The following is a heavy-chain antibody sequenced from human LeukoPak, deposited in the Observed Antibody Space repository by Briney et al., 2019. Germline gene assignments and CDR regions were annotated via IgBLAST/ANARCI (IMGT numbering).Heavy chain of an antibody. D-gene: IGHD3-9*01. CDR1: GFTFSSYW. CDR3: ARDPGADWYLGYYYGMDV. J-gene: IGHJ6*02. Sequence: GGSLRLSCAASGFTFSSYWMSWVRQASGKGLEWVANIKQDGSEKYYVDSVKGRFTISRDNAKNSLYLQMNSLRAENTAVYYCARDPGADWYLGYYYGMDVWGQGTTVTVSS. CDR2: IKQDGSEK. V-gene: IGHV3-7*03.